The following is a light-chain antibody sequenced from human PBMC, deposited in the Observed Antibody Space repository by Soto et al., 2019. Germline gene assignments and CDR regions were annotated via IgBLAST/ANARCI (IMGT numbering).Light chain of an antibody. V-gene: IGLV2-14*01. J-gene: IGLJ1*01. CDR3: TSYTRSSTYV. CDR1: SSDVGGYNY. CDR2: EVS. Sequence: QSVLTQPASVSGSPGQSITISCTGTSSDVGGYNYVSWYQQHPGKAPKLMIYEVSNRPSGVSNRFSGSKSGNTASLTISGLKHEDEADYYCTSYTRSSTYVFGTGTKLTVL.